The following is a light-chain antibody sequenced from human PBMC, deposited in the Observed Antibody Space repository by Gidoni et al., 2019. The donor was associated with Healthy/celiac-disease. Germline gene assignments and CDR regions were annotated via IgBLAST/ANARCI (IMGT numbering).Light chain of an antibody. CDR3: QQYYSTPTWT. J-gene: IGKJ1*01. CDR2: AAS. CDR1: QGISNS. V-gene: IGKV1-NL1*01. Sequence: DIQMTQSSSSLSASVGDRVTITCRASQGISNSLAWYQQEPGKAPKLLLYAASRLESGVPSRFSGSGSVTDDTLPIISLQPEDFATYYCQQYYSTPTWTFXXXTKVEIK.